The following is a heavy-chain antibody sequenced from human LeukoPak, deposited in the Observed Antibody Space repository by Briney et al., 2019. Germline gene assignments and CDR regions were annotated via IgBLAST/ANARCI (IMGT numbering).Heavy chain of an antibody. CDR3: AGSYHYYMDV. CDR1: GGSISNYY. J-gene: IGHJ6*03. Sequence: SETLSLTCTVSGGSISNYYWSWIRQPPGKGLEWIGYISYIGSTKYNPSLKSRVTISEDTSKKQFSLKLGSVTAADTAVYYCAGSYHYYMDVWGKGTTVPVSS. CDR2: ISYIGST. V-gene: IGHV4-59*01.